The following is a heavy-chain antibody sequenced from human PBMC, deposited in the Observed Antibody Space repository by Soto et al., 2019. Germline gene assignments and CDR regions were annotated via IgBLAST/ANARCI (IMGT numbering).Heavy chain of an antibody. CDR3: ARLLCYGNVCHGFDV. D-gene: IGHD3-10*02. CDR1: GGTFSKYA. CDR2: IIPMFGTP. J-gene: IGHJ5*02. Sequence: GASVKVSCKASGGTFSKYAISWVRQAPGQGLEWLGGIIPMFGTPNYAQKFQGRVTITADESTTTAYLELSSLRSADTAVYFCARLLCYGNVCHGFDVWGQGTMVTISS. V-gene: IGHV1-69*13.